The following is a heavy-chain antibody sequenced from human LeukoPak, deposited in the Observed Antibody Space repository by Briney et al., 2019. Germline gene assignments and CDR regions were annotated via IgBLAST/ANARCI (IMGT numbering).Heavy chain of an antibody. CDR2: ISYDGSNK. V-gene: IGHV3-30-3*01. Sequence: GRSLRLSCAASGFTFSSYVMHWVRQAPGKGLEWVAVISYDGSNKYYADSVKGRFTISRDNSKNTLYLQMNSLRAEDTAVYYCARDEGDSSGLDYWGQGTLVTVSS. D-gene: IGHD3-22*01. CDR3: ARDEGDSSGLDY. J-gene: IGHJ4*02. CDR1: GFTFSSYV.